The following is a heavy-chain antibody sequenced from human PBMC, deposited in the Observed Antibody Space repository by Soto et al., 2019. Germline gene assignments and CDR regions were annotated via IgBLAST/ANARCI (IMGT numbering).Heavy chain of an antibody. J-gene: IGHJ5*02. D-gene: IGHD4-17*01. CDR1: GGSISSYY. V-gene: IGHV4-59*01. Sequence: QVQLQESGPGLVKPSETLSLTCTVSGGSISSYYWSWIRQPPGKGLEWIGYIYYSGSTNYNPSLKSRVTISVDTSKNQFSLKLSSVTAADTAVYYCARDPYGNNWFDPWGQGTLVTVSS. CDR2: IYYSGST. CDR3: ARDPYGNNWFDP.